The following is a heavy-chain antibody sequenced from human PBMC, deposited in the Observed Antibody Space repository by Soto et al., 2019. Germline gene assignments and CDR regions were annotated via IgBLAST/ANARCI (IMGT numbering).Heavy chain of an antibody. V-gene: IGHV4-30-2*01. J-gene: IGHJ4*02. CDR3: ARAGWQPGGFDY. D-gene: IGHD2-15*01. CDR1: GGSISSGGYS. Sequence: QLQLQESGSGLVRPSQTLSLTCAVSGGSISSGGYSWTWIRQPPGKGLEWIGYIYHSGVTYYNPSLKSRVTLSVDMSKNQCALKVTSVTAADTAVYYCARAGWQPGGFDYWGPGTLVTVSS. CDR2: IYHSGVT.